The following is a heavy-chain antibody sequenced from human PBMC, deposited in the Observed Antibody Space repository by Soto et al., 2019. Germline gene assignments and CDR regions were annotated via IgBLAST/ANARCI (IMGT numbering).Heavy chain of an antibody. Sequence: LEQPGGSLRLSCAASGFTFSSYDMNWVRQAPGKGLEWVSAIGVYANTYYADSVKGRFTISRDDSRNTVHLQLNSLRVDDTAVYYCAKESTVGSPGDYFDSWGQGTLVTVSS. CDR3: AKESTVGSPGDYFDS. CDR1: GFTFSSYD. CDR2: IGVYANT. D-gene: IGHD1-26*01. V-gene: IGHV3-23*01. J-gene: IGHJ4*02.